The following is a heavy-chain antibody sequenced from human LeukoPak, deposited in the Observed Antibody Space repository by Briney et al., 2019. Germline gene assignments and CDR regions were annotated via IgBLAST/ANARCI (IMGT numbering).Heavy chain of an antibody. CDR3: ARAYSSSDY. D-gene: IGHD6-6*01. J-gene: IGHJ4*02. CDR1: GYTLTELS. V-gene: IGHV1-2*06. Sequence: ASVKVSCKVSGYTLTELSMHWVRQAPGQGLEWMGRINPNSGGTNYAQKFQGRVTMTRDTSISTAYMELSRLRYDDTAVYYCARAYSSSDYWGQGTLVTVSS. CDR2: INPNSGGT.